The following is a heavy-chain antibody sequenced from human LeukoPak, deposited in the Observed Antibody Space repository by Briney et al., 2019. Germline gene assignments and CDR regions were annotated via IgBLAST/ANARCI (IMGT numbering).Heavy chain of an antibody. D-gene: IGHD3-10*01. CDR1: GYTSTSYY. CDR2: INPSGGST. CDR3: ARDEFIRRYFDY. Sequence: GASVKVSCKASGYTSTSYYMHWVRQAPGQGLEWMGIINPSGGSTSYAQKFQGRVTMTRETSTSTVYMELSSLRSEDTAVYYCARDEFIRRYFDYWGQGTLVTVSS. V-gene: IGHV1-46*01. J-gene: IGHJ4*02.